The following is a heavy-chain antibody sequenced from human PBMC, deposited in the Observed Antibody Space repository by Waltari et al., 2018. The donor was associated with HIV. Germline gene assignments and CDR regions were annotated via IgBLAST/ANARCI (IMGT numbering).Heavy chain of an antibody. CDR2: INHSGST. CDR3: ARVPPNPVVVPAALSSYYYYGMDV. J-gene: IGHJ6*02. V-gene: IGHV4-34*01. CDR1: GGSFSGYY. D-gene: IGHD2-2*01. Sequence: QVQLQQWGAGLLKPSETLSLTCAVYGGSFSGYYWSWIRQPPGKGLEWIGEINHSGSTNYNPSLKSRVTISVDTSKNQFSLKLSSVTAADTAVYYCARVPPNPVVVPAALSSYYYYGMDVWGQGTTVTVSS.